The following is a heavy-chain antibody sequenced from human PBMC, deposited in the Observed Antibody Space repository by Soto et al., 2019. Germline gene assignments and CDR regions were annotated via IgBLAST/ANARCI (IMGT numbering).Heavy chain of an antibody. CDR2: TYYSGST. V-gene: IGHV4-59*01. CDR1: GGSISSYY. D-gene: IGHD2-15*01. Sequence: SETLSLTCTVSGGSISSYYWSWIRQPPGKGLEWVGYTYYSGSTNYNPSLKSRVTISVDTSKNQFSLKLSSVTAADTAVYYCVREWGYCSGGSCSPLFDPWGQGTLVTVSS. J-gene: IGHJ5*02. CDR3: VREWGYCSGGSCSPLFDP.